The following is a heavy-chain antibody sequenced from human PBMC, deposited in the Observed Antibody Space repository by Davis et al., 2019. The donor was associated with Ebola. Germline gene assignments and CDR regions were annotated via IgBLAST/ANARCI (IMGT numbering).Heavy chain of an antibody. CDR1: GFTFSGYD. V-gene: IGHV3-48*03. J-gene: IGHJ4*02. D-gene: IGHD6-13*01. CDR3: ARDRGFGSTWYDY. CDR2: ISRSGSTI. Sequence: PGGSLRLSCAASGFTFSGYDMTWVRQAPGKGLDRVSYISRSGSTIYYADSVKGRFTISRDNAKNSLYLQMNSLRSEDTAVYYCARDRGFGSTWYDYWDQGTLVTVCS.